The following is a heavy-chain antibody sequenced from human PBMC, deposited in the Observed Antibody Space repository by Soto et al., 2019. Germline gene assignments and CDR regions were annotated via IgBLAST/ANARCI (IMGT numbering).Heavy chain of an antibody. Sequence: QLQLQESGPGLVKPSETLSLTCTVSGGSISSSSYYWGWIRQPPGKVLEWIGSIYYSGSTYYNPSLKSRVTISVDTSKNQFSLKLSSVTAADTAVYYCASSGWWYFDYWGQGTLVTVSS. D-gene: IGHD6-19*01. J-gene: IGHJ4*02. CDR2: IYYSGST. V-gene: IGHV4-39*01. CDR1: GGSISSSSYY. CDR3: ASSGWWYFDY.